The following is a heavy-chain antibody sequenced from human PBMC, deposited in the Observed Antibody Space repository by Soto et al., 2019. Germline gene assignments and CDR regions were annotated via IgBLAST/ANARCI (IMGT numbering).Heavy chain of an antibody. D-gene: IGHD3-22*01. V-gene: IGHV3-23*01. CDR3: AKDRIDPNYYDSSGLSRY. CDR1: GFTFSSYA. Sequence: PGGSLRLSCAASGFTFSSYAMSWVRQAPGKGLEWVSAISGSGGSTYYADSVKGRFTISRDNSKNTLYLQMNSLRAEDTAVYYCAKDRIDPNYYDSSGLSRYWGQGTLVTVSS. J-gene: IGHJ4*02. CDR2: ISGSGGST.